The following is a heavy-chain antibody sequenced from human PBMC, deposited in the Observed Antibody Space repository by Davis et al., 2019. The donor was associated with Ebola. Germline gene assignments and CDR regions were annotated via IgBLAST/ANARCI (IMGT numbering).Heavy chain of an antibody. CDR3: ARQESLYGWSDY. V-gene: IGHV5-51*01. Sequence: WIRQPPGKGLEWMGIIYAGDSDSRYSPSFEGQVIISVDRSINTAYLQWRSLRASDTAIYYCARQESLYGWSDYWGQGTLVTVSS. D-gene: IGHD2-8*01. CDR2: IYAGDSDS. J-gene: IGHJ4*02.